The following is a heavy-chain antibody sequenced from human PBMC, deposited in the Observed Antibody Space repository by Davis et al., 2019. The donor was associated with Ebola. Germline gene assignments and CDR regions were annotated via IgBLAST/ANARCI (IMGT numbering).Heavy chain of an antibody. V-gene: IGHV3-21*01. CDR1: GFTFSSYS. Sequence: GESLKISCAASGFTFSSYSMNWVRQAPGEGLEWVSSISSSSSYIYYADSVKGRFTISRDNAKNSLYLQMNSLRAEDTAVYYCARIPGGYCSGGSCYHWYFDLWGRGTLVTVSS. J-gene: IGHJ2*01. CDR3: ARIPGGYCSGGSCYHWYFDL. D-gene: IGHD2-15*01. CDR2: ISSSSSYI.